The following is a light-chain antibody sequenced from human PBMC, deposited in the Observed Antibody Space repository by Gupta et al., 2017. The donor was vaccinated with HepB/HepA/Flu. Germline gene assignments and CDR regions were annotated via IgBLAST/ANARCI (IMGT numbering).Light chain of an antibody. CDR3: RQDPLTGA. CDR2: LVS. CDR1: QSLLHSNGYNY. J-gene: IGKJ3*01. V-gene: IGKV2-28*01. Sequence: DIEMTQSPLSLPVTPGEPASISCRSSQSLLHSNGYNYLDWDLQKPGQSPQLMIYLVSKSDSGGTDRFSGGGAVKDFTLKSSRGEAEDSGAYYSRQDPLTGAFGHGTKVDIK.